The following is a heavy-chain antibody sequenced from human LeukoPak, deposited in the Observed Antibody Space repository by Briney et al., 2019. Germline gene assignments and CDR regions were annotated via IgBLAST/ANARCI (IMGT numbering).Heavy chain of an antibody. J-gene: IGHJ5*02. Sequence: PSETLSLTCTVSGGAISSSTYYWGWIRQPPGKGLEWIGSTYYSGSTYYNSSLKSRVTISVDTSKNQFSLKLSSVTAADTAVYYCERHLSVGGYYSQPQYTWFDPWGQGTLVTVSS. CDR3: ERHLSVGGYYSQPQYTWFDP. CDR1: GGAISSSTYY. CDR2: TYYSGST. D-gene: IGHD3-22*01. V-gene: IGHV4-39*01.